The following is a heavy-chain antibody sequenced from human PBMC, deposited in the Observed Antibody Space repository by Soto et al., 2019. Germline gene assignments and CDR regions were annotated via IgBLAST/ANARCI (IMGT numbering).Heavy chain of an antibody. D-gene: IGHD1-26*01. Sequence: SVTLSLTCTVSGYSISSGYYWGWIRQPPGKGLEWIGSIYHTGNTYYNPSLKNRVTISVDTSKNQISLKLTSVTAADTAMYYCATQSGSFPYWDQGTLVTVSS. CDR3: ATQSGSFPY. J-gene: IGHJ4*02. CDR1: GYSISSGYY. CDR2: IYHTGNT. V-gene: IGHV4-38-2*02.